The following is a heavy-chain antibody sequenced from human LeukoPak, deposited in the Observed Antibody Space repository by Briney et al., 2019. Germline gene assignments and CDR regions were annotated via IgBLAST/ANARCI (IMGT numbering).Heavy chain of an antibody. Sequence: GGSLRLSCAASEFTFSRHSMNWVRQAPGKGLEWVSYISSSGSTIYYADSVKGRFTISRDNAKNSLYLQMNSLRAEDTAVYYCARDPSEYYGSGSYNHYYGMDVWGQGTTVTVSS. CDR1: EFTFSRHS. CDR3: ARDPSEYYGSGSYNHYYGMDV. CDR2: ISSSGSTI. V-gene: IGHV3-48*04. D-gene: IGHD3-10*01. J-gene: IGHJ6*02.